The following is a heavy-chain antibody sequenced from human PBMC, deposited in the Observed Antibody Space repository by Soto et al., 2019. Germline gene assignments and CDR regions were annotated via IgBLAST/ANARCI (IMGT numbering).Heavy chain of an antibody. V-gene: IGHV3-48*03. D-gene: IGHD6-19*01. CDR1: GFTFSSYE. J-gene: IGHJ3*02. Sequence: EGQLVESGGGLVQPGGSLRLSCAASGFTFSSYEMNWVRQAPGKGLEWVSYISSSGSTIYYADSVKGRFTMSRDNAKNSLYLQMNSLRAEDTAVYYCARARAVAGFDAFDIWGQGTMVTVSS. CDR2: ISSSGSTI. CDR3: ARARAVAGFDAFDI.